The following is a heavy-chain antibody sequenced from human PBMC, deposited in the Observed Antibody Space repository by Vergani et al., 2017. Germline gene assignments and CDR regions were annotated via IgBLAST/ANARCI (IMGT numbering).Heavy chain of an antibody. J-gene: IGHJ3*02. CDR3: TSPPHITMVRGVMVLGDAFDI. Sequence: QVQLVESGGGVVQPGRSLRLSCAASGFTFSSYGMHWVRQAPGKGLEWVAVIWYDGSNKYYADSVKGRFTISRDNSKNTLYLQMNSLKTEDTAVYYCTSPPHITMVRGVMVLGDAFDIWGQGTMVTVSS. D-gene: IGHD3-10*01. V-gene: IGHV3-33*01. CDR1: GFTFSSYG. CDR2: IWYDGSNK.